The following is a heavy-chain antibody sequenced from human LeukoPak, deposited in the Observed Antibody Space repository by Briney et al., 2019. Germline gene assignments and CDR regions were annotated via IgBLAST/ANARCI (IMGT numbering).Heavy chain of an antibody. V-gene: IGHV3-23*01. CDR3: ARHSRGRWYVFDY. Sequence: GGSLRLSCAASGFTFSSYAMSWVRQAPGMGLERVSGISGSGGNTYYADSVKGRFTISRDNSNNTLYLQMYSLRAEDTAVYYCARHSRGRWYVFDYWGQGTLVTVSS. CDR2: ISGSGGNT. J-gene: IGHJ4*02. CDR1: GFTFSSYA. D-gene: IGHD6-13*01.